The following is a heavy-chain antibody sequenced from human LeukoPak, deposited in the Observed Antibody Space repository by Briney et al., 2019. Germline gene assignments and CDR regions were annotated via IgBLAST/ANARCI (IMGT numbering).Heavy chain of an antibody. CDR2: IYTSGST. D-gene: IGHD6-13*01. Sequence: PSETLSLTCTVSGGSISSYYWSWIRQPAGKGLEWIGRIYTSGSTNYNPSLKSRVTMSVDTSKNQFSLKLSSVTAADTAVYYRARETYSTPSYYFDYWGQGTLVTVSS. V-gene: IGHV4-4*07. CDR1: GGSISSYY. J-gene: IGHJ4*02. CDR3: ARETYSTPSYYFDY.